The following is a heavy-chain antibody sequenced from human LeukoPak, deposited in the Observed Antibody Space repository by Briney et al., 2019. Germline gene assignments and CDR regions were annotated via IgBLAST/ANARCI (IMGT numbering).Heavy chain of an antibody. V-gene: IGHV3-23*01. D-gene: IGHD4-17*01. CDR2: ISGSGGST. CDR3: AKDRTTVTKYFDY. Sequence: GSLRPSCAASGFTFSSYSMNWVRQAPGKGLEWVSAISGSGGSTYYADSVKGRFTISRDNSKNTLYLQMNSLRAEDTAVYYCAKDRTTVTKYFDYWGQGTLVTVSS. J-gene: IGHJ4*02. CDR1: GFTFSSYS.